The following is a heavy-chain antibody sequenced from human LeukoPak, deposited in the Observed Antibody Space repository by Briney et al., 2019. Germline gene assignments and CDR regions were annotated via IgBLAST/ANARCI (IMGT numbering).Heavy chain of an antibody. J-gene: IGHJ4*02. Sequence: GGSLRLSCAASGFAVSSNYMSWVRQAPGKGLEWVANIKQDGSEKYYVDSVKGRFTISRDNAKNSLYLQMNSLRAEDTAVYYCARGATAPDYWGQGTLVTVSS. CDR2: IKQDGSEK. V-gene: IGHV3-7*01. D-gene: IGHD1-26*01. CDR3: ARGATAPDY. CDR1: GFAVSSNY.